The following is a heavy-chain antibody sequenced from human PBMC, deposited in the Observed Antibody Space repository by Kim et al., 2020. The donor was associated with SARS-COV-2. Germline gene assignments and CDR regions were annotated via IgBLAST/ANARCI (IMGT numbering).Heavy chain of an antibody. D-gene: IGHD6-19*01. CDR2: IYYSGST. CDR1: GGSISSSSYY. V-gene: IGHV4-39*01. Sequence: SETLSLTCTVSGGSISSSSYYWGWIRQPPGKGLEWIGSIYYSGSTYYNPSLKSRVTISVDTSKNQFSLKLSSVTAADTAVYYCARHGWGAVAGTIDYWGQGTLVTVSS. CDR3: ARHGWGAVAGTIDY. J-gene: IGHJ4*02.